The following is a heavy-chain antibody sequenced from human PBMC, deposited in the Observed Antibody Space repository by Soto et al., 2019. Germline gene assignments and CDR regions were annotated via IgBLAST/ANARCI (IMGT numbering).Heavy chain of an antibody. J-gene: IGHJ4*02. V-gene: IGHV1-8*01. CDR2: MNPNSGNT. D-gene: IGHD3-3*01. Sequence: ASVKVSCKASGYTFTSYDINWVRQATGQGLEWMGWMNPNSGNTGYAQKFQGRVTMTRNTSISTAYTELSGLRSEDTAVYYCARLAYYDFWSGYTLYDYWGQGALVTVSS. CDR1: GYTFTSYD. CDR3: ARLAYYDFWSGYTLYDY.